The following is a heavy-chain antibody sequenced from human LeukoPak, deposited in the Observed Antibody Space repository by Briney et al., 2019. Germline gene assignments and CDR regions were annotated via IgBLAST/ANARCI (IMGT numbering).Heavy chain of an antibody. CDR1: GFTFSSYS. CDR2: ISSSSSYI. J-gene: IGHJ6*02. CDR3: ARESVDILYYYGMDV. Sequence: GGSLRLSCAASGFTFSSYSMNWVRQAPGKGLEWVSSISSSSSYINYADSVKGRFTISRDNAKNSLYLQMNSLRAEDTAVYYCARESVDILYYYGMDVWGQGTTVTVSS. V-gene: IGHV3-21*01.